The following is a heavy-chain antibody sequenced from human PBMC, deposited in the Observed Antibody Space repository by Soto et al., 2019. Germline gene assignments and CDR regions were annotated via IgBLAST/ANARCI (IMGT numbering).Heavy chain of an antibody. CDR1: GFTFSSYC. D-gene: IGHD3-10*01. Sequence: GGSLRLSCVASGFTFSSYCMQWVRRGPGKGLVWVSRIDGDGSTTYYADSVKGRFTISRDNSKDTLWLQMNSLRAEDTAVYYCPREGHGDWFDPWGQGTLVTVSS. V-gene: IGHV3-74*01. J-gene: IGHJ5*02. CDR2: IDGDGSTT. CDR3: PREGHGDWFDP.